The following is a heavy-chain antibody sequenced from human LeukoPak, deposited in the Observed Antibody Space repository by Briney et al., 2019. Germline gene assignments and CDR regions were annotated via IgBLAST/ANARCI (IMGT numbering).Heavy chain of an antibody. V-gene: IGHV4-59*12. CDR2: IYHSGST. CDR3: ARVTDYYGSGSYYRFDY. CDR1: GGSISSYY. Sequence: PSETLSLTCTVSGGSISSYYWSWIRQPPGKGLEWIREIYHSGSTNYNPSLKSRVTISVDKSKNQFSLKLSSVTAADTAVYYCARVTDYYGSGSYYRFDYWGQGTLVTVSS. J-gene: IGHJ4*02. D-gene: IGHD3-10*01.